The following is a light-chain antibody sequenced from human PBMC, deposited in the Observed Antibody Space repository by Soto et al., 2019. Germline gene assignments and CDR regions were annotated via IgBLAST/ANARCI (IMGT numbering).Light chain of an antibody. CDR2: DVN. CDR3: SSYTRTSSVI. Sequence: QSVLTQPASVSGSPGQSIAISCTGTSSDIGAYAYVSWYQQHPGKVPKLIVFDVNYRPSGVSSRFSGSKSGNTACLTISGLQAEDEADYYCSSYTRTSSVIFGGGTKLTVL. CDR1: SSDIGAYAY. J-gene: IGLJ2*01. V-gene: IGLV2-14*03.